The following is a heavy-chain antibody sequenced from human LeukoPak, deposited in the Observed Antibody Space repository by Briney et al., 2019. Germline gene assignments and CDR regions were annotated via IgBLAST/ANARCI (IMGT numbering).Heavy chain of an antibody. V-gene: IGHV1-8*01. CDR3: AILSNRYYCYYMDV. Sequence: ASVKVSCKASGYTFTRYDINWVRQATGQGLEWMGWMNPNSGNTGYAQKFQGRVTMTRNTSISTAYMELSSLRSEDTAVYYCAILSNRYYCYYMDVWGKGTTVTVSS. CDR1: GYTFTRYD. CDR2: MNPNSGNT. D-gene: IGHD4-11*01. J-gene: IGHJ6*03.